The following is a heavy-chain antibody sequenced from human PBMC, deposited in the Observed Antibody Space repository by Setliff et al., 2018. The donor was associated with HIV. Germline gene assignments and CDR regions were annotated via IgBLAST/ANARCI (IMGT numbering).Heavy chain of an antibody. Sequence: SLKISCAASGFTVSSNYMSWVRQAPGKGLEWVSVIYSGGSTYYADSVKGRFTISRDNPKKTLYLQMNTLKSNDTAVYYCAKDSQFFPAPDRSGYMDYWGQGTLVTVSS. V-gene: IGHV3-53*05. J-gene: IGHJ4*02. CDR1: GFTVSSNY. CDR2: IYSGGST. CDR3: AKDSQFFPAPDRSGYMDY. D-gene: IGHD3-22*01.